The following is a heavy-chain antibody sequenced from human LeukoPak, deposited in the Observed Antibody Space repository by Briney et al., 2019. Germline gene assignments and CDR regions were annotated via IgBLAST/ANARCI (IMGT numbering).Heavy chain of an antibody. J-gene: IGHJ4*02. D-gene: IGHD3-16*01. CDR2: INSDGSST. CDR3: ARDRGGY. V-gene: IGHV3-74*01. Sequence: QAPGKGLVWVSRINSDGSSTSYADSVKGRFTISRDNAKNTLCLQVNSLRAEDTAVYYCARDRGGYWGQGTLVTVSS.